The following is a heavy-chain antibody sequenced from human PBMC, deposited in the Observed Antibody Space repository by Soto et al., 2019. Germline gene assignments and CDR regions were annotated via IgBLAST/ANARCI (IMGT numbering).Heavy chain of an antibody. D-gene: IGHD2-2*01. CDR3: ARSGSTIHYFDY. Sequence: ASVKVSCKASGYTFTGYYMHWVRQAPGQGLEWMGWINPNSGGTNYAQKFQGWVTMTRDTSISTAYMELSRLRSDDTAVYCCARSGSTIHYFDYWGQGTLVTVSS. CDR2: INPNSGGT. V-gene: IGHV1-2*04. J-gene: IGHJ4*02. CDR1: GYTFTGYY.